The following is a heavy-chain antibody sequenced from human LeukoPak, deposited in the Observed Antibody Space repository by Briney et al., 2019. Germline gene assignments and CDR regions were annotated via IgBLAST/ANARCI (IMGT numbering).Heavy chain of an antibody. D-gene: IGHD5-18*01. CDR1: GYTLTELS. J-gene: IGHJ4*02. Sequence: ASVKVSCKVSGYTLTELSMHWVRQAPGKGLEWMGGFDPEDGETIYAQKFQGRVTMTEDTSTDTAYVELSSLRSEDTAVYYCATPYSYGPYFDYWGQGTLVTVSS. V-gene: IGHV1-24*01. CDR2: FDPEDGET. CDR3: ATPYSYGPYFDY.